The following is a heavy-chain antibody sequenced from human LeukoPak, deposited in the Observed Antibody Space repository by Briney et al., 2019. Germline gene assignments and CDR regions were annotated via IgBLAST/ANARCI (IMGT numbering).Heavy chain of an antibody. J-gene: IGHJ4*02. CDR2: ISAYNDNT. D-gene: IGHD4-23*01. V-gene: IGHV1-18*01. Sequence: GASVKVSCKASGYTFTSYGISWVRQAPGQGLEWMGWISAYNDNTNYAQKFQGRATMTTDTSTSTAYMELTSLRSDDTAVYYCARGWLAETTVVTPYNYWGQGTLVTVSS. CDR3: ARGWLAETTVVTPYNY. CDR1: GYTFTSYG.